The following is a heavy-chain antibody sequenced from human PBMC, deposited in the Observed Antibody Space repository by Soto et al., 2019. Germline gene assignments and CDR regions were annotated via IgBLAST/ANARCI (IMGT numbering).Heavy chain of an antibody. Sequence: PSETLSLTCAVYGGSFSGYYWSWIRQPPGKGLEWIGEINHSGSTNYNPSLKSRVTISVDTSKNQFSLKLSSVTAADTAVYYCARASTRPASSGYYDYWGQGTLVTVSS. D-gene: IGHD3-22*01. CDR2: INHSGST. V-gene: IGHV4-34*01. J-gene: IGHJ4*02. CDR1: GGSFSGYY. CDR3: ARASTRPASSGYYDY.